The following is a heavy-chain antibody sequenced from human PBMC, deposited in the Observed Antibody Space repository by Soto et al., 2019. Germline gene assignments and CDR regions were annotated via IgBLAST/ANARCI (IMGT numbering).Heavy chain of an antibody. CDR3: ATSYGSGYRAFDY. CDR2: VNPILSMS. J-gene: IGHJ4*02. D-gene: IGHD3-10*01. CDR1: GDTFSFYS. Sequence: QVQLVQSGAEVKRPGSAVKVSCKASGDTFSFYSITWVRQAPGLGLEWMGRVNPILSMSNYAQRFQGRVTMTADKSTSTAYMELSGLRSEDTAMYYCATSYGSGYRAFDYWGQGALFTVSS. V-gene: IGHV1-69*04.